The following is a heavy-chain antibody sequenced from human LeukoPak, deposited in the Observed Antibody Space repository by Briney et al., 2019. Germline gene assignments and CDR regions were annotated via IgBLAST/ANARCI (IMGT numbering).Heavy chain of an antibody. CDR3: ARAVRADNYFDY. V-gene: IGHV1-46*01. CDR2: INPSGGST. Sequence: ASVKVSCKASGYTFTSYYMHWVRQAPGQGLEWMGIINPSGGSTSYAQKFQGRVTMTRDTSTSTVYMGLSSLRSEDTAVYYCARAVRADNYFDYWGQGTLVTVSS. D-gene: IGHD6-13*01. J-gene: IGHJ4*02. CDR1: GYTFTSYY.